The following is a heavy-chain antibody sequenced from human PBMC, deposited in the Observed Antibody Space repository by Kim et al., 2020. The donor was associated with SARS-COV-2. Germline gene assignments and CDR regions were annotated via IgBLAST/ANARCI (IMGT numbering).Heavy chain of an antibody. V-gene: IGHV3-21*01. D-gene: IGHD4-17*01. Sequence: GGSLRLSCAASGFTFSSYSMNWVRQAPGKGLEWVSSISSSSSYIYYADSVKGRFTISRDNAKNSLYLQMNSLRAEETAVYYCARAYGDYIQRTGFDPWGQGTLVTVSS. CDR2: ISSSSSYI. J-gene: IGHJ5*02. CDR1: GFTFSSYS. CDR3: ARAYGDYIQRTGFDP.